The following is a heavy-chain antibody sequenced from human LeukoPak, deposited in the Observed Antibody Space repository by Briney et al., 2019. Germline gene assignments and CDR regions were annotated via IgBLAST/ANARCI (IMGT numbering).Heavy chain of an antibody. Sequence: GGSLRLSCAASGFTFSNAWMSWVRQAPGKGLEWVGRIKSKTDGGTTDYAAPVEGRFTISRDDSKNTLYLQMNSLKTEDTAVYYCTTEITMIVVVVHWGQGTLVTVSS. CDR1: GFTFSNAW. V-gene: IGHV3-15*01. CDR3: TTEITMIVVVVH. J-gene: IGHJ4*02. D-gene: IGHD3-22*01. CDR2: IKSKTDGGTT.